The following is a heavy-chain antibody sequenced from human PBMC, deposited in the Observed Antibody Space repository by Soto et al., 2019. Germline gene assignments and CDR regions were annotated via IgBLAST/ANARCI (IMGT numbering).Heavy chain of an antibody. Sequence: QVQLVQSGAEEKKPGASVKVSCKASGYTFTSYAMHWVRQAPGQRLEWMGWINAGNGNTKYSQKFQGRVTITRDTSASTAYMELSSLRSEDTVVYYCGSERSYGGNHGTFAYWGQGTLVTVSS. CDR2: INAGNGNT. D-gene: IGHD1-26*01. V-gene: IGHV1-3*05. CDR1: GYTFTSYA. CDR3: GSERSYGGNHGTFAY. J-gene: IGHJ4*02.